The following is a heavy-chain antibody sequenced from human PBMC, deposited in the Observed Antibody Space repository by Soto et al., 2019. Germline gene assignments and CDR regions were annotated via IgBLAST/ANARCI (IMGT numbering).Heavy chain of an antibody. Sequence: GGSLRLCCAASGFTFSSYAMSWVRQAPGKGLEWVSAISGSGGSTYYADSVKGRFTISRDNSKNTLYLQMNSLRAEDTAVYYCAKNPALTTVTTYFQHWGQGTLVTVSS. CDR3: AKNPALTTVTTYFQH. D-gene: IGHD4-17*01. V-gene: IGHV3-23*01. CDR2: ISGSGGST. J-gene: IGHJ1*01. CDR1: GFTFSSYA.